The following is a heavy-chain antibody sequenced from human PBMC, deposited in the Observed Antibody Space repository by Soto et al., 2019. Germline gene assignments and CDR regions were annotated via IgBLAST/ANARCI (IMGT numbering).Heavy chain of an antibody. CDR3: ARDKGWRMIYYYVEV. V-gene: IGHV3-33*01. J-gene: IGHJ6*03. CDR1: GFTFSSYG. Sequence: GGSLRLSCAASGFTFSSYGMHWVRQAPGKGLEWVAVIWYDGSNKYYADSVKGRFTISRDNSKNTLYLQMNSLRAEDTAVYYCARDKGWRMIYYYVEVWGKGTTVTVSS. D-gene: IGHD2-15*01. CDR2: IWYDGSNK.